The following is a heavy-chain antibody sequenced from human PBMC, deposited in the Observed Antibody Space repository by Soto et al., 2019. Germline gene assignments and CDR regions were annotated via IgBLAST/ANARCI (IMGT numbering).Heavy chain of an antibody. J-gene: IGHJ4*02. D-gene: IGHD2-21*01. CDR1: GESITNDRW. CDR3: TANGFYSLDY. CDR2: IYHSGRA. V-gene: IGHV4-4*02. Sequence: QVQLQESGPGLVKPSGTLSLTCSISGESITNDRWWSWVRQSPGQGLEWIGEIYHSGRAHYNPSLKSRVIISVDKSKNSFSLTLRSGTAADTAVYYCTANGFYSLDYWGQGSLVTVS.